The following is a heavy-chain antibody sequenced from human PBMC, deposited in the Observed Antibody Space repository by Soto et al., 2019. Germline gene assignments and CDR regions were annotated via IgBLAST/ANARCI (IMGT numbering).Heavy chain of an antibody. J-gene: IGHJ5*02. D-gene: IGHD3-22*01. CDR1: GGSISSGGYY. Sequence: ASETLSLTCTVSGGSISSGGYYWSWIRQHPGKGLEWIGYIYYSGSTYYNPSLKSRVTISVDTSKNQFSLKLSSVTAADTAVYYCARTSYDSSGTAADPWGQGTLVTVS. V-gene: IGHV4-31*03. CDR2: IYYSGST. CDR3: ARTSYDSSGTAADP.